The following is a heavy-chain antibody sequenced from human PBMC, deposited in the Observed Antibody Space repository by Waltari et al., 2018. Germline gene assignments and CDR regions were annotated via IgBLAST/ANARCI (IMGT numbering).Heavy chain of an antibody. D-gene: IGHD3-22*01. CDR2: ISGSGGRT. J-gene: IGHJ4*02. V-gene: IGHV3-23*04. Sequence: EVQLVESGGGLVQPGGSLRLSCAASGFTFSSYAMSWVRQAPGKGLDWVSAISGSGGRTYYADSGKGRFTISRDNSKNTLYLQMNSLRAEDTAVYYCAKIGDSSGYYQPNFDYWGQGTLVTVSS. CDR1: GFTFSSYA. CDR3: AKIGDSSGYYQPNFDY.